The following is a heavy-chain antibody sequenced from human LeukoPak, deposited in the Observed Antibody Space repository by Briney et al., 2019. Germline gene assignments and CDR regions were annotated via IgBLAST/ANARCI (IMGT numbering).Heavy chain of an antibody. J-gene: IGHJ6*02. D-gene: IGHD6-6*01. V-gene: IGHV4-59*12. CDR1: GGSISSYY. CDR2: IYYSGST. Sequence: SETLSLTCTVSGGSISSYYWSWIRQPPGKGLEWIGYIYYSGSTNYNPSLKSRVTISVDTSKNQFSLKPSSVTAADTAVYYCARAKGSSSEDYYYYGMDVWGQGTTVTVSS. CDR3: ARAKGSSSEDYYYYGMDV.